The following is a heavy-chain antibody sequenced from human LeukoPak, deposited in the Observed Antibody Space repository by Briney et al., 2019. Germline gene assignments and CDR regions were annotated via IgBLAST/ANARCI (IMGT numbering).Heavy chain of an antibody. V-gene: IGHV4-61*02. CDR3: ARCGVAYYFDY. CDR2: IYTSGST. CDR1: GGSISSGGYY. Sequence: SETLSLTCTVSGGSISSGGYYWSRIRQPAGKGLEWIGRIYTSGSTNYNPSLKSRVTMSVDTSKNQFSLKLSSVTAADTAVYYCARCGVAYYFDYWGQGTLVTVSS. D-gene: IGHD2-15*01. J-gene: IGHJ4*02.